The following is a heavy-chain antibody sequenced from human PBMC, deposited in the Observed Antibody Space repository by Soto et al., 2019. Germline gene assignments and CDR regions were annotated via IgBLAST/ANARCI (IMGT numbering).Heavy chain of an antibody. Sequence: PSETLSLTCTVSGGSISSYYWSWIRQPPGKGLEWIGYIYYSGSTNYNPSLKRRVTISVDTSKNQFSLKLSSVTAADTAVYYCARGFILFGGLHMRHGALDISRQGTLVLVSS. CDR2: IYYSGST. V-gene: IGHV4-59*01. D-gene: IGHD3-10*01. CDR3: ARGFILFGGLHMRHGALDI. J-gene: IGHJ3*02. CDR1: GGSISSYY.